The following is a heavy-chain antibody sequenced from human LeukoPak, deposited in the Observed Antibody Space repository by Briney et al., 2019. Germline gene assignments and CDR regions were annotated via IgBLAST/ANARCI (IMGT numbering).Heavy chain of an antibody. Sequence: PGGSLRLSCAASGFTFSSYGMHWVRRAPGKGLEWVAFIRYDGSNKYYADSVKGRFTISRDNSKNTLYLQMNSLRAEDTAVYYCAKVVPAAMRADYWGQGTLVTVSS. J-gene: IGHJ4*02. CDR2: IRYDGSNK. V-gene: IGHV3-30*02. CDR1: GFTFSSYG. CDR3: AKVVPAAMRADY. D-gene: IGHD2-2*01.